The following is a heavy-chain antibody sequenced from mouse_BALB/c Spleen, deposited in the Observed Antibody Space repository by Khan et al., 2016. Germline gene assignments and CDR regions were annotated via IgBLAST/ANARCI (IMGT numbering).Heavy chain of an antibody. J-gene: IGHJ3*01. CDR3: ARGGLRRGFAY. CDR2: ISDGGSYT. Sequence: EVELVEPGGGLVKPGGSLKLSCAASGFTFSDYYMYWVRQTPEKRLEWVATISDGGSYTYYPDSVKGRFTISRDNAKNNLYLQMSSLKSEDTAMYYCARGGLRRGFAYGGQGTLVTVSA. V-gene: IGHV5-4*02. D-gene: IGHD2-4*01. CDR1: GFTFSDYY.